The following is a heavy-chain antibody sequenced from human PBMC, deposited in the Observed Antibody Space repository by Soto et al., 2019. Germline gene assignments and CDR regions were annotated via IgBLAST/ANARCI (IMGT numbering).Heavy chain of an antibody. J-gene: IGHJ4*02. Sequence: GGSLRLSCAASGFTFSSYAMHWVRQAPGKGLEWVAVISYDGSNKYYADSVKGRFTISRDNSKNTLYLQMNSLRAEDTAVYYCARALRRRITMIVVVMTQFDYWGQGT. CDR3: ARALRRRITMIVVVMTQFDY. V-gene: IGHV3-30-3*01. D-gene: IGHD3-22*01. CDR2: ISYDGSNK. CDR1: GFTFSSYA.